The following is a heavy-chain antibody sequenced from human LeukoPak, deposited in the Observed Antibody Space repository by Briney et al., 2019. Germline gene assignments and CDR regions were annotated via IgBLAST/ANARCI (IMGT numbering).Heavy chain of an antibody. V-gene: IGHV4-59*11. CDR3: ARVYGGNSTDY. J-gene: IGHJ4*02. Sequence: SETLSLTCTVSGGSISSHYWSWIRQPPGKGLEWIGYIYYSGSTNYNPYLKSRVTISVDTSKNQFSLKLSSVTAADTAVYYCARVYGGNSTDYWGQGTLVTVSS. CDR2: IYYSGST. CDR1: GGSISSHY. D-gene: IGHD4-23*01.